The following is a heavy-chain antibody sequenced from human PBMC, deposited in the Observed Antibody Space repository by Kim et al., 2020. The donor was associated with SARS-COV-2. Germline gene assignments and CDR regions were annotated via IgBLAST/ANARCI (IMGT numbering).Heavy chain of an antibody. CDR1: GFSFSTYA. J-gene: IGHJ4*02. D-gene: IGHD2-15*01. V-gene: IGHV3-48*04. CDR2: INGGSGTI. Sequence: GGSLRLSCAASGFSFSTYAMNWVRQAPGKGLDWVSYINGGSGTIYYADSVKGRFTISRDNANNSLYLQMNSLRGEDTAVYYCAREPRGTVAFDYWGQGTLVTVSS. CDR3: AREPRGTVAFDY.